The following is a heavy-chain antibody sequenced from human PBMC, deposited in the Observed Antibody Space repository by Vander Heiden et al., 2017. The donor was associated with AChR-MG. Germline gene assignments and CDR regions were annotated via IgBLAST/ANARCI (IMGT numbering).Heavy chain of an antibody. Sequence: EVQLLESGGGLVQSGGSLRLSCSASGFTLRTYPMTWVRQAPGKGLEWVSVISGSGGYTYYADSVKGRFTISRDNSKNTLYLQMSSLRAEDTAVYYCAKGTVTDDYYGMDVWGQGTTVTVSS. J-gene: IGHJ6*02. D-gene: IGHD4-17*01. V-gene: IGHV3-23*01. CDR3: AKGTVTDDYYGMDV. CDR2: ISGSGGYT. CDR1: GFTLRTYP.